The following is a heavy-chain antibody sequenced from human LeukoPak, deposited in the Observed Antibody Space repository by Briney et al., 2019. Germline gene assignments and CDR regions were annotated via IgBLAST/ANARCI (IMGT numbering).Heavy chain of an antibody. CDR3: ARTYYDILTYYYYMDV. Sequence: SETLSLTCTVSGGSLSSYYWSWIRQPAREGGEWIGRIYTRGSTNYNPSLKSRVAVPVDTSKNQFSLKQSSVTAADTAVYYCARTYYDILTYYYYMDVWGKGTTVTVSS. CDR2: IYTRGST. CDR1: GGSLSSYY. D-gene: IGHD3-9*01. J-gene: IGHJ6*03. V-gene: IGHV4-4*07.